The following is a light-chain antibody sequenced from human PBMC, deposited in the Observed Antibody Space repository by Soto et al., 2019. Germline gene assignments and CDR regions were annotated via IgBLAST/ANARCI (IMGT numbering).Light chain of an antibody. Sequence: QSVLTQAAAVSGCPGQSITISCTGTSSDVGTYNYVSWYQQHPGKAPKVMIYEVTYRPSGVSNRFSGSKSGNTASLTISGLQAEDEAEYYCSSYTGSSTLYVFGTGTKVTVL. CDR1: SSDVGTYNY. V-gene: IGLV2-14*01. CDR2: EVT. J-gene: IGLJ1*01. CDR3: SSYTGSSTLYV.